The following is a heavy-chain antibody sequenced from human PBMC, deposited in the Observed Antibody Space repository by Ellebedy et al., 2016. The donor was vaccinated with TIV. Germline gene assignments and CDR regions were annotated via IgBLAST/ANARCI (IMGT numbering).Heavy chain of an antibody. V-gene: IGHV3-7*01. J-gene: IGHJ6*03. CDR1: GFTFSNYW. CDR2: IKKDGSDK. CDR3: ARRSRYMDV. D-gene: IGHD5/OR15-5a*01. Sequence: GGSLRLSXAASGFTFSNYWMSWVRQAPGKGLEWVANIKKDGSDKYYVDSVKGRFTISRDNAKNSLYLQMNSLRVEDTAVYYCARRSRYMDVWGKGTTVTVSS.